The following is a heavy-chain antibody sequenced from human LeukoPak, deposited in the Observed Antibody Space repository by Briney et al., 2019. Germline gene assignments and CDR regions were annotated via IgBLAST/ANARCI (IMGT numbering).Heavy chain of an antibody. Sequence: PGGSLRLSCAASGFTFSSYGIHWVRQAPGRGLEWVAFIRYDGSNKYYADSVKGRFTISRDNSKNTLYLQMNSLRAEDTAVYYCASSTGDKYSSSWGAFDIWGQGTMVTVSS. D-gene: IGHD6-6*01. CDR1: GFTFSSYG. CDR2: IRYDGSNK. J-gene: IGHJ3*02. CDR3: ASSTGDKYSSSWGAFDI. V-gene: IGHV3-30*02.